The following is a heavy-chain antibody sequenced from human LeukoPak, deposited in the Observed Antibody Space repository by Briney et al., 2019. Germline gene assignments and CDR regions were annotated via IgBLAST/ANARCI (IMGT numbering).Heavy chain of an antibody. Sequence: GASVKVSCKASGYTFTAYHSHWVRQAPGQGLEWMGWISPRNGGTNYAPKFQGRVTMTRDTSISTAYMALSTLTSDDTAVYYCAAMPYISSSRSYWGQGTLVTVSS. J-gene: IGHJ4*02. D-gene: IGHD6-6*01. CDR2: ISPRNGGT. CDR3: AAMPYISSSRSY. CDR1: GYTFTAYH. V-gene: IGHV1-2*02.